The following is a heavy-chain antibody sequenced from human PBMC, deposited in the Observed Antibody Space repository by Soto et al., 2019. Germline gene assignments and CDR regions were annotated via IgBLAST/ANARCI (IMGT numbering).Heavy chain of an antibody. CDR2: SNHSGSP. J-gene: IGHJ4*02. D-gene: IGHD4-17*01. CDR3: ARGGLRWFRQCGYYLDY. V-gene: IGHV4-34*01. CDR1: GGSFSGYY. Sequence: QVQLQQWGAGLLKPSETLSLTCAVYGGSFSGYYWSWIRQPPGQGLEWIGESNHSGSPNYNPTRKGRVTISVATSKNQFSLKLSSVTAADTAVYYCARGGLRWFRQCGYYLDYWGQGTLVTVSS.